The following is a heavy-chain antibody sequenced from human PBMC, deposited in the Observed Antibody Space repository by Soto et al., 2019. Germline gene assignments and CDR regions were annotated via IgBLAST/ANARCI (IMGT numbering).Heavy chain of an antibody. CDR3: ARDFDVNTALDYWYFDL. Sequence: QVHLQESGPGVVKASETLSLTCSLSGGSTSGKYWSWIRQSAGKGLEWIGRIYSSGRTHYNPSLGSRVSMSAPQNSFSLRLTSVTAADTAIYYCARDFDVNTALDYWYFDLWGRGTQVSVSS. J-gene: IGHJ2*01. V-gene: IGHV4-4*07. CDR1: GGSTSGKY. CDR2: IYSSGRT. D-gene: IGHD3-9*01.